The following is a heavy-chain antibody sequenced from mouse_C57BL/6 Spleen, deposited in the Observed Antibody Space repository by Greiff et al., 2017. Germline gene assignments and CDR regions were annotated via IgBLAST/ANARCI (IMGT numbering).Heavy chain of an antibody. CDR3: ARAGDYDGFSYWYFDV. D-gene: IGHD2-4*01. V-gene: IGHV3-1*01. J-gene: IGHJ1*03. CDR1: GYSITSGYD. CDR2: ISYSGST. Sequence: DVKLQESGPGMVKPSQSLSLTCTVTGYSITSGYDWHWIRHFPGNKLEWMGYISYSGSTNYNPSLKSRISITHDTSKNHFFLKLNSVTTEDTATYYCARAGDYDGFSYWYFDVWGTGTTVTVSS.